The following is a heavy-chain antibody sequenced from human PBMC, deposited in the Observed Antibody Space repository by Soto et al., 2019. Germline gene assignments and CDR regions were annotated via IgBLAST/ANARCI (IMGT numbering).Heavy chain of an antibody. CDR1: GGTFSSYA. D-gene: IGHD1-7*01. Sequence: QVQLVQSGAEVKKPGSSVKVSCKASGGTFSSYATSWVRQAPGQGLEWMGGIIPIFGTANYAQKFQGRVTITADESTSTAYMELSSLRSEDTAVYYCARISVRYNWNYWWAGRYYGKDVWGQGTTVTVSS. CDR3: ARISVRYNWNYWWAGRYYGKDV. V-gene: IGHV1-69*12. J-gene: IGHJ6*02. CDR2: IIPIFGTA.